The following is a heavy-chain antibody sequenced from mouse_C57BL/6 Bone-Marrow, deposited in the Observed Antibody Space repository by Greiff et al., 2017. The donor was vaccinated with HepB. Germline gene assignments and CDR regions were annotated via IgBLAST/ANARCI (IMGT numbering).Heavy chain of an antibody. CDR1: GYTFTDYN. V-gene: IGHV1-18*01. Sequence: DVKLQESGPELVKPGASVKIPCKASGYTFTDYNMDWVKQSHGKSLEWIGDINPNNGGTIYNQKFKGKATLTVDKSSSTAYMELRSLTSEDTAVYYCARGGSAPNGYRFAYWGQGTLVTVSA. J-gene: IGHJ3*01. D-gene: IGHD2-2*01. CDR2: INPNNGGT. CDR3: ARGGSAPNGYRFAY.